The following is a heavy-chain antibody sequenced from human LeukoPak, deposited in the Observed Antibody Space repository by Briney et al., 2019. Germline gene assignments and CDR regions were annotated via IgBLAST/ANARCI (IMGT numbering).Heavy chain of an antibody. D-gene: IGHD3-22*01. CDR2: IYPGDSDT. CDR1: GYSFTSYW. Sequence: GESLKISCKGSGYSFTSYWIGWVRQMPGKGLEWMGIIYPGDSDTRYSPSFQGQVTISADKSISTAYLQWSSLKASDTAMYYCARHHDSSGPSVLSFDYWGQGTLVTVSS. V-gene: IGHV5-51*01. CDR3: ARHHDSSGPSVLSFDY. J-gene: IGHJ4*02.